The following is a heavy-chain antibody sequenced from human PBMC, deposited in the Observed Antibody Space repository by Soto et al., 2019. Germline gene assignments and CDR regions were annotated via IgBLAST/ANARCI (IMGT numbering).Heavy chain of an antibody. CDR3: ARGSRNSGWRPDS. Sequence: QVQLQESGPGLVKPSETLSLTCSVFGGSISNYYWSWIRQPPGKGLEWIGYIYHSGITTYNPSLQSRITMSVDTSKDQFSLRLYSVTAADTAVYYCARGSRNSGWRPDSWGQGTLVTVSS. CDR2: IYHSGIT. J-gene: IGHJ4*02. D-gene: IGHD6-19*01. V-gene: IGHV4-59*01. CDR1: GGSISNYY.